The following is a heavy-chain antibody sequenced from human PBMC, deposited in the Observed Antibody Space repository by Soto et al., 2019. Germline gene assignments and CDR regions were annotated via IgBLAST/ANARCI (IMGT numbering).Heavy chain of an antibody. J-gene: IGHJ5*02. CDR3: ARAASPYLDLLSALDP. CDR1: GASLSSGSYY. CDR2: IYYSGTT. Sequence: SETLSLTCTVSGASLSSGSYYWSWIRQPPGKGLEWLGYIYYSGTTKYNPSLTSRVTLSVDMSKNQFSLKLNSVTAADSAVYFCARAASPYLDLLSALDPWGQGVLVTVSS. D-gene: IGHD3-9*01. V-gene: IGHV4-61*01.